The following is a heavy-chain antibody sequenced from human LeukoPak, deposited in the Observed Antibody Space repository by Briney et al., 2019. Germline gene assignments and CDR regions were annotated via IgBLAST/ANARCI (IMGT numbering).Heavy chain of an antibody. CDR2: ISPTGSTT. CDR1: GFSFSGHW. CDR3: ARGPNSNWSGLDF. Sequence: PGGSLRLSCTASGFSFSGHWMHWARHLPGKGLVWVSRISPTGSTTSYADSVKGRFTVSRDNAKNTLYLQVNNLRAEDTAVYCCARGPNSNWSGLDFWGQGTLLTVSS. D-gene: IGHD6-6*01. J-gene: IGHJ4*02. V-gene: IGHV3-74*01.